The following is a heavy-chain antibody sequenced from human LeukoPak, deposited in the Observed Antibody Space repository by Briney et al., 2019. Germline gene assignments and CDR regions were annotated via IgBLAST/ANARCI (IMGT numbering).Heavy chain of an antibody. CDR2: ISDSGGRT. CDR1: GFTFSSHA. CDR3: AKDPDCTSGICYTFFDY. D-gene: IGHD2-8*01. V-gene: IGHV3-23*01. J-gene: IGHJ4*02. Sequence: GGSLRLSCGASGFTFSSHAMNWVRQAPGKGLEWVSAISDSGGRTYYADSVKGRFTISRDNSKNTLYLQMNSLRAEDTAVYYCAKDPDCTSGICYTFFDYWGQGTLVTVSS.